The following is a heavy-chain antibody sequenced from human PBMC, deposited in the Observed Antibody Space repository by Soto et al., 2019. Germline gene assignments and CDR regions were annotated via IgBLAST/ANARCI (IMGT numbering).Heavy chain of an antibody. CDR1: GFSRSTSGVG. CDR2: LYWDDAK. V-gene: IGHV2-5*02. D-gene: IGHD4-17*01. Sequence: QITLKESGPTLVKPTQTLTLTCTFSGFSRSTSGVGVGWIRQPPRKALEWLALLYWDDAKRYSPSLKSRLTIHTDASKNQVVLTMTNIDPVHTATYYCAHSLAASNYGDYEPMNSFDYWGQGTLLTVSP. J-gene: IGHJ4*02. CDR3: AHSLAASNYGDYEPMNSFDY.